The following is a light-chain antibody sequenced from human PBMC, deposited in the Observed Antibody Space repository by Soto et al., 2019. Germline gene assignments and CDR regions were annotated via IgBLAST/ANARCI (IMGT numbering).Light chain of an antibody. CDR2: ANT. Sequence: QSVLTQPPSLSGAPGQRVTISCTGSNSNIGAGYDVYWYQHLPGRAPKLLIYANTKRPSGVPGRFSGSKSGTSASLAITGLQAEDEADYYCQSYDSSLSGYVFGTGTKLTVL. CDR1: NSNIGAGYD. J-gene: IGLJ1*01. CDR3: QSYDSSLSGYV. V-gene: IGLV1-40*01.